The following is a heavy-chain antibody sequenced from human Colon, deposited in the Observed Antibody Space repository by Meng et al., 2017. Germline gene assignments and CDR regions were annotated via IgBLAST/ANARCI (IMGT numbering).Heavy chain of an antibody. D-gene: IGHD5-12*01. Sequence: GGSLRLSCVASGFNFGVYEMNWVRQAPGKGLEWISYISSTGSTIFYADSVKGRFTISRDNGRNSVYLEMNSLRVEDTAVYYCARDVPPLVATTTFYYYYGMDVWGQGTPVTVSS. V-gene: IGHV3-48*03. CDR2: ISSTGSTI. CDR3: ARDVPPLVATTTFYYYYGMDV. J-gene: IGHJ6*02. CDR1: GFNFGVYE.